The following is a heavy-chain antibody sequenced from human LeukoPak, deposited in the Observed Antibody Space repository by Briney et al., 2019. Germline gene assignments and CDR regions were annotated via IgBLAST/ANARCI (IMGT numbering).Heavy chain of an antibody. Sequence: SETLSLTCAVYGGSFSGYYWSWIRQPPGKGLEWIGEINHSGSTNYNPSLKSRVTISVDTSKNQFSLKLSSVTAADTAVYYCARGGEWLRSIPPPLDYWGQGTLVTVSS. J-gene: IGHJ4*02. CDR3: ARGGEWLRSIPPPLDY. CDR1: GGSFSGYY. V-gene: IGHV4-34*01. CDR2: INHSGST. D-gene: IGHD5-12*01.